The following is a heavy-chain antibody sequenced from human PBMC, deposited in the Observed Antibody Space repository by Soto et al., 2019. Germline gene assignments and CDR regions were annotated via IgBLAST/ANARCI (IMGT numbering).Heavy chain of an antibody. CDR1: RGTFSSYA. J-gene: IGHJ6*02. Sequence: ASVKVSFKASRGTFSSYAISWVRQAPGQGLEWMGGIIPIFGTANYAQKFQGRVTITADESTSTAYMELSSLRSEDTAVYYCANGVVISDYYYYGMDVWGQGTTVTVSS. D-gene: IGHD3-3*01. CDR3: ANGVVISDYYYYGMDV. V-gene: IGHV1-69*13. CDR2: IIPIFGTA.